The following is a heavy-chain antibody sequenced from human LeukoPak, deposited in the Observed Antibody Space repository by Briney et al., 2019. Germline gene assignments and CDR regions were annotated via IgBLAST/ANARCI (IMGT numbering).Heavy chain of an antibody. Sequence: PGGSLRLSCAASGFTFDDYTMHWVRQAPGKGLQWVSLISRDGRNIYYADSVKGRFTISRDNSKNSLYLQMNSLRTEDTAFYYCAKDDDYGGNSAFDYWGQGTLVTVSS. J-gene: IGHJ4*02. V-gene: IGHV3-43*01. CDR1: GFTFDDYT. D-gene: IGHD4-23*01. CDR2: ISRDGRNI. CDR3: AKDDDYGGNSAFDY.